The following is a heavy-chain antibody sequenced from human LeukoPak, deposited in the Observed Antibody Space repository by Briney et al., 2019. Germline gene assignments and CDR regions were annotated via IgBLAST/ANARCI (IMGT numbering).Heavy chain of an antibody. CDR1: GFTFSSYA. CDR3: ARDESFDY. Sequence: GGSLRLSCAASGFTFSSYAMHWVRQAPGKGLEWVAVISYDGSNKYYADSVKGRFTISRDNSKNTLYLQMNSLRAEDTAVYYCARDESFDYWGQGTLVTVSS. V-gene: IGHV3-30-3*01. CDR2: ISYDGSNK. J-gene: IGHJ4*02.